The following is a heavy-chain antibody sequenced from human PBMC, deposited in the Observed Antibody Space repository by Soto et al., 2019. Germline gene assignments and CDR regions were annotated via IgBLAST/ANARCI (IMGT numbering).Heavy chain of an antibody. CDR1: GFTFSSYG. CDR3: AKERLLGSSGWFNYFDY. D-gene: IGHD6-19*01. Sequence: PGGSLRLSCASSGFTFSSYGMHLVRQAPGKGLEWVAVISYDGSNKYYADSVKGRFTISRDNSKNTLYLQMNSLRAEDTAVYYCAKERLLGSSGWFNYFDYWAREPWSPSPQ. J-gene: IGHJ4*02. CDR2: ISYDGSNK. V-gene: IGHV3-30*18.